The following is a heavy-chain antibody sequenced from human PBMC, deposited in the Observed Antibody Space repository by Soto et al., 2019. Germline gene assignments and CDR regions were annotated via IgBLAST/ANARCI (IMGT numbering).Heavy chain of an antibody. J-gene: IGHJ6*03. CDR2: IVVGSGNT. CDR3: ARDPRYSNQKQYYYYYYMDI. D-gene: IGHD4-4*01. Sequence: GASVKVSCKASGFTFTSSAVQWVRQARGQRLEWIGWIVVGSGNTNYAQKFQERVTITRDMSTSTAYMELRSLRSDDTAVYYCARDPRYSNQKQYYYYYYMDIWGKGTTVTVSS. V-gene: IGHV1-58*01. CDR1: GFTFTSSA.